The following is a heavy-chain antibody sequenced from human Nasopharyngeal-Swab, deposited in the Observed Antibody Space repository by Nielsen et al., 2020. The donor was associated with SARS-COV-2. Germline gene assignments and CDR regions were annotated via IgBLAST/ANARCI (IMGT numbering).Heavy chain of an antibody. Sequence: GESLKISCAASGFTFSNAWMVWVRQAPGKGLEWVSAISSTGDYIYYAASVKGRFTISRDNAKNSLYLQMDNLRAEDTAVYYCARNTPAMFAYWGRGTLVTVSS. J-gene: IGHJ4*02. CDR3: ARNTPAMFAY. CDR2: ISSTGDYI. D-gene: IGHD2-2*02. V-gene: IGHV3-21*01. CDR1: GFTFSNAW.